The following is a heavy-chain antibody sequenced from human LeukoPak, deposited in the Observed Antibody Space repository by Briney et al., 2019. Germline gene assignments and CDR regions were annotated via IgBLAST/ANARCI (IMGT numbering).Heavy chain of an antibody. J-gene: IGHJ4*02. D-gene: IGHD2-8*01. V-gene: IGHV3-7*01. CDR2: IKQDGSEK. CDR3: VRPPQRYCTTTSCLTY. CDR1: GFTFSSYW. Sequence: PGGSLRLSCAASGFTFSSYWMTWVRQAPGKGLQWVANIKQDGSEKFYVDSVKGRFTISRDNARDSLYLQMSSLRVDDTAVYYCVRPPQRYCTTTSCLTYWGQGILVTVSS.